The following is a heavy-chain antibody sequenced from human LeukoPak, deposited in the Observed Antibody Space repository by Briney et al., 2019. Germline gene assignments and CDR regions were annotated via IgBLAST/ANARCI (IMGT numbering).Heavy chain of an antibody. V-gene: IGHV3-23*01. CDR3: AKFGITMVRGARHFDY. Sequence: GGSLRLSCAASGFTFNSYAMSWVRQAPWERLQWVSGISDSGGNTYYADSVRGRFTISRDNSKNTLYLQMNSLRAEDTAVYYCAKFGITMVRGARHFDYWGQGTLVTVSS. CDR1: GFTFNSYA. J-gene: IGHJ4*02. D-gene: IGHD3-10*01. CDR2: ISDSGGNT.